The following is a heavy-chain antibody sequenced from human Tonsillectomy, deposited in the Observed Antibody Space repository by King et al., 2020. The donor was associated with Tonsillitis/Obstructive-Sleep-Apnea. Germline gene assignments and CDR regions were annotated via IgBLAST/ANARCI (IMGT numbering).Heavy chain of an antibody. CDR1: GFTFSDYY. Sequence: VQLVESGGGLVKPGGSLILSCAASGFTFSDYYMSWVRRAPGKGLEWVSYINYATTYTNYADAVEGRFTISRDNAKNSLYLQMNSLRAEDTAVYYCARTVAVHYWYFDLWGRGTLVTVSS. CDR3: ARTVAVHYWYFDL. J-gene: IGHJ2*01. CDR2: INYATTYT. D-gene: IGHD6-19*01. V-gene: IGHV3-11*05.